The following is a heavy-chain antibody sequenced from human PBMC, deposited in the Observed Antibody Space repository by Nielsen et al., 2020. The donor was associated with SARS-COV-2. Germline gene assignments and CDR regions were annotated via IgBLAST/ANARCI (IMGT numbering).Heavy chain of an antibody. CDR3: ARDHYCSSTSCYASYYYYGMDV. D-gene: IGHD2-2*01. J-gene: IGHJ6*02. Sequence: GGSLRLSCAASGFTFSSYGMHWVRQAPGKGLEWVAVIWYDGSNKYYADSVKGRFTIPRDNSKNTLYLQMNSLRAEDTAVYYCARDHYCSSTSCYASYYYYGMDVWGQGTTVTVSS. V-gene: IGHV3-33*01. CDR1: GFTFSSYG. CDR2: IWYDGSNK.